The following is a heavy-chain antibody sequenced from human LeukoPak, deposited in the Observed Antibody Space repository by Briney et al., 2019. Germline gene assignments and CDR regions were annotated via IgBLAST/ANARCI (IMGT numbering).Heavy chain of an antibody. J-gene: IGHJ4*02. CDR3: TRDFDY. Sequence: SETLSLTCTVSGGSISTYYWSWIRQPPGKGLEWIGYIYYTGSTNYNPSLKSRVTISVDTSKNQFSLKLSSVTAADTAVYYCTRDFDYWGQGTLVTVSS. V-gene: IGHV4-59*01. CDR1: GGSISTYY. CDR2: IYYTGST.